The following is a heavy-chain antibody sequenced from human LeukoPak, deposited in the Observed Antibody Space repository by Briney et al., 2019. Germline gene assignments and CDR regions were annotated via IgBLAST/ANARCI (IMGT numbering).Heavy chain of an antibody. Sequence: SETLSLTCAVYGGSFSGYYWSWIRQPPGKGLEWIGEINHSGSTNYSPSLKSRVTISVDTSKDQFSLKLSSVSAADTAVYYCARGGYSDSQGSRDAFDIWGQGTLITVSS. J-gene: IGHJ3*02. V-gene: IGHV4-34*01. CDR1: GGSFSGYY. CDR3: ARGGYSDSQGSRDAFDI. CDR2: INHSGST. D-gene: IGHD3-22*01.